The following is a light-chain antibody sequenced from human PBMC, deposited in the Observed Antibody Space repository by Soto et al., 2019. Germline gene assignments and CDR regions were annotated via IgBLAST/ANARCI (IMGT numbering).Light chain of an antibody. Sequence: IVLTQSPATLSLSPGDRATLSCRSSPSVTRYLAWYQQKHGQAPRLXIYGVSRRATGTPDRFSGSGSVTDLTITLRGLDPEDCVVYEGQQYDNSPMTFGEGTRLEI. J-gene: IGKJ5*01. V-gene: IGKV3-20*01. CDR1: PSVTRY. CDR2: GVS. CDR3: QQYDNSPMT.